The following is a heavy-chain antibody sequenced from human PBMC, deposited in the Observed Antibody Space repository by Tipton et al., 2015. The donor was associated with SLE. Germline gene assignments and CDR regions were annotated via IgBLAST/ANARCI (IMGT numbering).Heavy chain of an antibody. CDR1: AYSITNGYY. CDR3: ARHGRIAARDWYFDL. J-gene: IGHJ2*01. D-gene: IGHD6-6*01. Sequence: TLSLTCTVSAYSITNGYYWGWIRQSPGKGLEWIGSFYHSGTTYYNPSLKSRLTISLDTSKNQFSLKLSSVTAADTAVYYCARHGRIAARDWYFDLWGRGTLVTVSS. V-gene: IGHV4-38-2*02. CDR2: FYHSGTT.